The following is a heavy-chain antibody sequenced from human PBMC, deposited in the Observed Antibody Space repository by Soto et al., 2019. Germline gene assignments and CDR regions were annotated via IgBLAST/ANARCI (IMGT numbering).Heavy chain of an antibody. CDR2: IDPSDSQT. V-gene: IGHV5-10-1*01. CDR3: ARQIYDSDNGPNYQYYFDS. J-gene: IGHJ4*02. CDR1: GYSFAGYW. D-gene: IGHD3-22*01. Sequence: GESLKISCKGSGYSFAGYWITWVRQKPGKGLEWMGRIDPSDSQTYYSPSFRGHVTISATKSITTVFLQWSSLRASDTAMYYCARQIYDSDNGPNYQYYFDSWGQGTPVTVSS.